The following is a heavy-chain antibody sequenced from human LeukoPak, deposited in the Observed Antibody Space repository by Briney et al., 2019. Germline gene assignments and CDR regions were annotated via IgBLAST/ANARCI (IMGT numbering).Heavy chain of an antibody. CDR2: IYYSGST. CDR1: GGSISSYY. V-gene: IGHV4-59*12. CDR3: ASLFGVVIIDAFDI. D-gene: IGHD3-3*01. Sequence: SETLSLTCTVSGGSISSYYWSWIRQPPGKGLEWIGYIYYSGSTNYNPSLKSRVTISVDTSKNQFSPKLSSVTAADTAVYYCASLFGVVIIDAFDIWGQGTMVTVSS. J-gene: IGHJ3*02.